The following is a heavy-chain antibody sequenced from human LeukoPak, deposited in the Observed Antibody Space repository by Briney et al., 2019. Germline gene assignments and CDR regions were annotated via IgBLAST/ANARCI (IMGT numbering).Heavy chain of an antibody. Sequence: ASVKVSCKASGYTFTSYDINWVRQATGQGLEWMGWMNPNSGNTGYAQKFQGRVTMTRNTSISTAYMELSSLRSEDTAVYYCARDTFKGVIGVVIVTYFDYWGQGTLVTVSS. V-gene: IGHV1-8*01. D-gene: IGHD3-16*02. J-gene: IGHJ4*02. CDR3: ARDTFKGVIGVVIVTYFDY. CDR2: MNPNSGNT. CDR1: GYTFTSYD.